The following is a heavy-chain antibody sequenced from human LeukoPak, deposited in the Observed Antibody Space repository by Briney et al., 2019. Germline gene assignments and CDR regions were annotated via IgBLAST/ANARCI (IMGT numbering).Heavy chain of an antibody. J-gene: IGHJ4*02. CDR1: GYSFTSYY. V-gene: IGHV1-46*01. CDR3: ARGYYDFPF. Sequence: ASAKVSCKASGYSFTSYYMQWVRQAPGKGLEWMGIINPIGGSTTYAQNFQGRVTMTRDTSTSTVYMDLTSLRSEDTAVYYCARGYYDFPFWGQGTLVTVSS. CDR2: INPIGGST. D-gene: IGHD3-3*01.